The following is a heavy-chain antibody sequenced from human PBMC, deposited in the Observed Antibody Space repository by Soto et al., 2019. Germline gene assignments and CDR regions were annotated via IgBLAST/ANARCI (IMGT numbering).Heavy chain of an antibody. CDR1: GGSISSGGYF. V-gene: IGHV4-31*03. CDR2: IYYSGGP. J-gene: IGHJ4*01. Sequence: QVQLQESGPGLVKPSQTLSLTCTVSGGSISSGGYFWNWIRQHPGKGLEWIGYIYYSGGPYYNPSLKSRNTISVDTSKNHFFLKASSVTAADAALYYCAREPSIWGHVTLVSVSS. CDR3: AREPSI.